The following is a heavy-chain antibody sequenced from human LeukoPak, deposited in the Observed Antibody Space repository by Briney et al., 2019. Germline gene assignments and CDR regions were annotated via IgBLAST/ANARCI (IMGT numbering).Heavy chain of an antibody. V-gene: IGHV3-7*01. Sequence: GGSLRLSCAASGFTFSRYWMAWVRQSPGKGLEWVANIRGDAGDKGYADSVRDRFTISRDNGKNSLYLQMNSLTAADTAVYYCARDVHGALDFWGQGTLVVVSS. CDR3: ARDVHGALDF. CDR1: GFTFSRYW. CDR2: IRGDAGDK. J-gene: IGHJ4*02. D-gene: IGHD4/OR15-4a*01.